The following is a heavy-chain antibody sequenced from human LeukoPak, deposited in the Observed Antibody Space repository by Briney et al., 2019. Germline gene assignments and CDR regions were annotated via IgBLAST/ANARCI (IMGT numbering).Heavy chain of an antibody. D-gene: IGHD3-9*01. J-gene: IGHJ4*02. Sequence: PGGSLRLSCAASGFTFSSSAMSWVRQAPGKGLEWVSAINGSGGSTYYTDSVKGRFTISRDNSKNTLYLQMNSLRAEDTAVYYCAKDHKRYFDGRYDYWGQGALVTVSS. CDR1: GFTFSSSA. CDR3: AKDHKRYFDGRYDY. V-gene: IGHV3-23*01. CDR2: INGSGGST.